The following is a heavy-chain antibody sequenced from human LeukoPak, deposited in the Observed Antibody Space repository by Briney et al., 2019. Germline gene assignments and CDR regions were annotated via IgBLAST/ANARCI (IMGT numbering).Heavy chain of an antibody. CDR1: GGSFSGYY. V-gene: IGHV4-34*01. D-gene: IGHD1-26*01. CDR2: INHSGST. J-gene: IGHJ6*02. CDR3: AGQWELRYYGMDV. Sequence: SETLSLTCAVYGGSFSGYYWSWIRQPPGKGLEWIGEINHSGSTNHNPSLKSRVTISVDTSKNQFSLKLSSVTAADTAVYYCAGQWELRYYGMDVWGQGTTVTVSS.